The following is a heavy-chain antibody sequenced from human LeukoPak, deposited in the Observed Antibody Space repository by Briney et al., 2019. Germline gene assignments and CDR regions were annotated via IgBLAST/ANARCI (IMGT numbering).Heavy chain of an antibody. CDR3: ARRLFYSTEFDP. V-gene: IGHV4-38-2*01. J-gene: IGHJ5*02. Sequence: PSETLSLTCAVSGYSISSGYYWGWIRQPPGKGPEWIGSIYHSGSTYYNPSLKSRVTISVDTSKNQFSLKLSSVTAADTAVYYCARRLFYSTEFDPWGQGTLVTVSS. D-gene: IGHD2/OR15-2a*01. CDR1: GYSISSGYY. CDR2: IYHSGST.